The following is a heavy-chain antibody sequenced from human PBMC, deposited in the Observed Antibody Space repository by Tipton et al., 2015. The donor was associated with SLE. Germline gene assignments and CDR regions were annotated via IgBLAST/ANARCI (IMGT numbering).Heavy chain of an antibody. V-gene: IGHV4-38-2*02. D-gene: IGHD1-14*01. Sequence: TLSLTCTVSGYSISSGYYWGWIRQPPGKGLEWIGSIYHSGNTYYNPSLNPSLKSRVTISVDTSKNQFSLKLSSVTAADTAVYFCWGTFDAFDIWGQGTMVTVSS. CDR2: IYHSGNT. CDR1: GYSISSGYY. J-gene: IGHJ3*02. CDR3: WGTFDAFDI.